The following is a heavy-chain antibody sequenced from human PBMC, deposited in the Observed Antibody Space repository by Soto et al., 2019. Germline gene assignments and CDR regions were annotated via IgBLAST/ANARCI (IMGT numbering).Heavy chain of an antibody. CDR3: ASVTAVAGTSLDDYYYMDV. CDR1: GFTFSSYS. J-gene: IGHJ6*03. Sequence: GGSLRLSCAASGFTFSSYSMNWVRQAPGKGLEWVSSISSSSSYIYYADSVKGRFTISRDNAKNSLYLQMNSLRAEDTAVYYCASVTAVAGTSLDDYYYMDVWGKGTTVTVSS. D-gene: IGHD6-19*01. CDR2: ISSSSSYI. V-gene: IGHV3-21*01.